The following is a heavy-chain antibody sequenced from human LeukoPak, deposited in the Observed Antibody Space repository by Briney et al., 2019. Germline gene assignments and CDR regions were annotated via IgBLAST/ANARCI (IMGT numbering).Heavy chain of an antibody. CDR3: AKRRGWYEFFHFDY. D-gene: IGHD6-19*01. J-gene: IGHJ4*02. Sequence: GRSLRLSCAASGFTFSSYAMSWVRQAPGKGLEWVSAISGSGGSTYYADSVKGRFTISRDNSKNTLYLQMNSLRAEDTAVYYCAKRRGWYEFFHFDYWGQGTLVTVSS. CDR1: GFTFSSYA. V-gene: IGHV3-23*01. CDR2: ISGSGGST.